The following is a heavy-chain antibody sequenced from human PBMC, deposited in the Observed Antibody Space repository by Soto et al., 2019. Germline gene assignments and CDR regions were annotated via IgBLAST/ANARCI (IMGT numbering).Heavy chain of an antibody. Sequence: DVQLVESGGDLVQPGGSLRLSCAASGFTFSTYEMNWVRQAPGKGLEWVSYISSSGSGIYYADFVKGRFTISRDNAKKSLYLQMNSLRAEDSAIYYCARDSTDSGSLDYWGQGTLVTASS. CDR2: ISSSGSGI. J-gene: IGHJ4*02. CDR1: GFTFSTYE. D-gene: IGHD1-26*01. CDR3: ARDSTDSGSLDY. V-gene: IGHV3-48*03.